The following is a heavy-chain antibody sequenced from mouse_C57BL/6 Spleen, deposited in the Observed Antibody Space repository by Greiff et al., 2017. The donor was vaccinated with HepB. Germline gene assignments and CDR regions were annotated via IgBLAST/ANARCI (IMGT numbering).Heavy chain of an antibody. CDR1: GFTFSSYA. J-gene: IGHJ4*01. D-gene: IGHD2-5*01. V-gene: IGHV5-4*01. Sequence: EVKLVESGGGLVKPGGSLKLSCAASGFTFSSYAMSWDRQTPEKRLEWVATISDGGSYTYYPDNVKGRFTISRDNAKNNLYLQMSHLKSEDTAMYYCARDRGSNLGAMDYWGQGTSVTVSS. CDR2: ISDGGSYT. CDR3: ARDRGSNLGAMDY.